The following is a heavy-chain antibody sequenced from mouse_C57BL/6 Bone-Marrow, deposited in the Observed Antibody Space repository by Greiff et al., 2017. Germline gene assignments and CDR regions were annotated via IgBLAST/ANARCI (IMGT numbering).Heavy chain of an antibody. Sequence: QVQLKESGPELVKPGASVKISCKASSYAFSSSWMNWVKQRPGKGLEWIGRIYPGDGDTNYNGKFKGKATLTADKSSSTAYMQLSSLTSEDSAVYFCARWAIEGYWGQGTTLTVSS. J-gene: IGHJ2*01. CDR3: ARWAIEGY. CDR2: IYPGDGDT. CDR1: SYAFSSSW. V-gene: IGHV1-82*01.